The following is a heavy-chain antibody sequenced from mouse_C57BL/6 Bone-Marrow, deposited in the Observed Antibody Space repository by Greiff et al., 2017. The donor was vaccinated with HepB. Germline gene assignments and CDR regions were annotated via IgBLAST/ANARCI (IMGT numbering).Heavy chain of an antibody. CDR1: GFNIKDYY. CDR2: IDPEDGDT. V-gene: IGHV14-1*01. Sequence: VQLQQSGAELVRPGASVKLSCTASGFNIKDYYMHWVKQRPEQGLEWIGRIDPEDGDTEYAPKFQGKATMTADTSSNTAYLQLSSLTSEDTAVYYCTTPYRNYEGGFAYWGQGTLVTVSA. D-gene: IGHD2-1*01. CDR3: TTPYRNYEGGFAY. J-gene: IGHJ3*01.